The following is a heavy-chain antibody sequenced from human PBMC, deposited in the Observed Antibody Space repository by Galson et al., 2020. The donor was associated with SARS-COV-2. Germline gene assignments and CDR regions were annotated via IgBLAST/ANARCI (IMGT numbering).Heavy chain of an antibody. J-gene: IGHJ4*02. D-gene: IGHD2-15*01. CDR1: GFTFSSYA. V-gene: IGHV3-64*01. CDR3: ARGWRVDY. CDR2: ISSNGGST. Sequence: TGGSLRLSCAASGFTFSSYAMHWVRQAPGKGLEYVSAISSNGGSTYYANSVKGRFTISRGNSKNTLYLQMGSLRAEDMAVYYCARGWRVDYWGQGTLVTVSS.